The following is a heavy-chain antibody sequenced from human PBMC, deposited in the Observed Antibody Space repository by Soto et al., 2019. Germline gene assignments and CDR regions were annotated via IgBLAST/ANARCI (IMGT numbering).Heavy chain of an antibody. Sequence: GGSLRLSCAASGFTFSSYSMNWVRQAPGKGLEWVSYISSSSSTIYYADSVKGRFTISRDNAKNSLYLQMNSLRDEDTAVYYCARVEGYGYFAPEYYYGMDVWGQGTTVTVSS. CDR3: ARVEGYGYFAPEYYYGMDV. D-gene: IGHD5-18*01. CDR2: ISSSSSTI. J-gene: IGHJ6*02. CDR1: GFTFSSYS. V-gene: IGHV3-48*02.